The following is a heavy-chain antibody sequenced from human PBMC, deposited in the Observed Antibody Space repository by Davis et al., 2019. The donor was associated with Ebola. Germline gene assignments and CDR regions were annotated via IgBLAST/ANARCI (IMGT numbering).Heavy chain of an antibody. CDR2: TYYNSKWYN. D-gene: IGHD6-19*01. CDR3: VRGWYRSGLDV. V-gene: IGHV6-1*01. J-gene: IGHJ6*02. Sequence: HSQTLSLTCDISGDSVSGGSGAWNWIRQSPSRGLEWLGRTYYNSKWYNDYAASVKSRITINPDTSKNQFSLHLNSVTPEDTAMYYCVRGWYRSGLDVWGQGTTVTVSS. CDR1: GDSVSGGSGA.